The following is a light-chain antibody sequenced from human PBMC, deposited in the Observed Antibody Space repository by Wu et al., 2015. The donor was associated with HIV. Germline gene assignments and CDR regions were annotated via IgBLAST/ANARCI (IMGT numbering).Light chain of an antibody. CDR3: QQYNSWVLT. Sequence: IVLTQSPATLSVSPGQRATLSCRASQTVGGKLAWYQQKSGQAPRLLIYAASTRATGIPARFSGSGFGTDFTLTISSLQSEDCAVYYCQQYNSWVLTFGGGPRWRSN. J-gene: IGKJ4*01. CDR2: AAS. V-gene: IGKV3-15*01. CDR1: QTVGGK.